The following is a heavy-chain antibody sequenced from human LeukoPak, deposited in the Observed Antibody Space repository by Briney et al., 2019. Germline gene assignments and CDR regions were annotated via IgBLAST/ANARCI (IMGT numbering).Heavy chain of an antibody. D-gene: IGHD6-6*01. CDR1: GGSISTYY. CDR2: IYHSGST. CDR3: ARGGAARLHFQN. V-gene: IGHV4-59*01. Sequence: SETLSLTCTVSGGSISTYYWNWIRQPPGKGLEWIGYIYHSGSTNYNPSLQSRVTISVDTSRNQFSLNLNSVTAADTAVYYCARGGAARLHFQNWGQGTLVTVSS. J-gene: IGHJ1*01.